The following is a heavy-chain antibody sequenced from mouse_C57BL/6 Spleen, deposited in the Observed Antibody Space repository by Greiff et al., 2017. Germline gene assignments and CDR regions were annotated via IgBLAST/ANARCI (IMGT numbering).Heavy chain of an antibody. V-gene: IGHV1-54*01. CDR1: GYAFTNYL. D-gene: IGHD1-1*01. CDR2: INPGSGGT. J-gene: IGHJ2*01. CDR3: ARSITTVVAPGY. Sequence: VQLQESGAELVRPGTSVKVSCKASGYAFTNYLIEWVKQRPGQGLEWIGVINPGSGGTNYNEKFKGKATLTADKSSSTAYMQLSSLTSEDSAVYFCARSITTVVAPGYWGQGTTLTVSS.